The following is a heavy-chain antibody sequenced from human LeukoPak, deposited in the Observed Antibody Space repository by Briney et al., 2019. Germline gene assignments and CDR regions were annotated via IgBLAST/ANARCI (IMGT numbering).Heavy chain of an antibody. J-gene: IGHJ4*02. D-gene: IGHD3-22*01. CDR3: ARATHYYESSGYDY. Sequence: GGSLRLSCAASGFTFDDYGMSWVRQAPGKGLEWVSGINWNGGSTGYADSVKGRFTISRNNAKNSLYLQMNSLRAEDTALYYCARATHYYESSGYDYWGQGTLVTVSS. CDR2: INWNGGST. V-gene: IGHV3-20*04. CDR1: GFTFDDYG.